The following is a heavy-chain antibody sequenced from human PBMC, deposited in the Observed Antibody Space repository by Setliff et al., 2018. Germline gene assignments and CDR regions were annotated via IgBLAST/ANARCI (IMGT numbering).Heavy chain of an antibody. CDR1: GYKISNYA. V-gene: IGHV7-4-1*01. CDR3: ARDNGDCGRTSFDY. J-gene: IGHJ4*02. D-gene: IGHD2-21*02. CDR2: INTENGNP. Sequence: GASVKVSCKASGYKISNYAMNWVRQAPGQGLEWLGWINTENGNPTYAQDFTGRFVFSLDTTVNTAFLQIRTLKAEDTAVYYCARDNGDCGRTSFDYWGQGALVTVSS.